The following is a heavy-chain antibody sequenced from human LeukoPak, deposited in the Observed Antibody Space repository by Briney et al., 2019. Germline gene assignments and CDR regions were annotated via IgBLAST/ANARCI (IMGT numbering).Heavy chain of an antibody. V-gene: IGHV3-30-3*01. J-gene: IGHJ3*02. D-gene: IGHD3-10*01. Sequence: GRSLRLSCAASEFTFSSYAMHWVRQAPGKGLEWVAVISYDGSNNYYADSVKGRFTISRDNSKNTLYLQMNSLRAEDTAVYYCARDPSGSGPEGAFDIWGQGTMVTVSS. CDR2: ISYDGSNN. CDR1: EFTFSSYA. CDR3: ARDPSGSGPEGAFDI.